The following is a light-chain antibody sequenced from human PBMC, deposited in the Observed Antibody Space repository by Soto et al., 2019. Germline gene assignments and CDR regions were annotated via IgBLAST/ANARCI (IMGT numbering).Light chain of an antibody. CDR1: QSVSSY. CDR2: GAS. CDR3: QQHDSSPLT. V-gene: IGKV3-20*01. J-gene: IGKJ4*01. Sequence: EIVLTQSPATLSLSPGERATLSCRASQSVSSYLAWYQQKPGQAPRLLIYGASGRATGTPDRFSGSGSGTDFTLTISRLEPEDFAVYHCQQHDSSPLTFGGGTKVDIK.